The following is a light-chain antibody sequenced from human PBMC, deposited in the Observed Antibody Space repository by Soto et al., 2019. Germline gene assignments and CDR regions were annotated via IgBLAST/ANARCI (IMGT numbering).Light chain of an antibody. CDR2: GTS. Sequence: EMGLTQSPGTLSLSPGERVTLSCRASQSVGTNYLAWYQQKPGQAPRLVIYGTSNRATGTPDRFSGSGSGTDFTLTISRLEPEDFAVYYCQQYGTSPRMFGQGTKVDIK. CDR1: QSVGTNY. V-gene: IGKV3-20*01. J-gene: IGKJ1*01. CDR3: QQYGTSPRM.